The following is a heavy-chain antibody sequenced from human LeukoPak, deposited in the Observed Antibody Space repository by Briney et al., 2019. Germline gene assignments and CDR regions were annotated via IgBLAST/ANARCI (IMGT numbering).Heavy chain of an antibody. Sequence: SETLSLTCTVSGGSISSGGYYWSWIRQHLGKGLEWIGYIYYSGSTNYNPSLKSRVTISVDTSKNQFSLKLSSVTAADTAVYYCARLDKWELLFDYWGQGTLVTVSS. V-gene: IGHV4-61*08. CDR3: ARLDKWELLFDY. D-gene: IGHD1-26*01. J-gene: IGHJ4*02. CDR2: IYYSGST. CDR1: GGSISSGGYY.